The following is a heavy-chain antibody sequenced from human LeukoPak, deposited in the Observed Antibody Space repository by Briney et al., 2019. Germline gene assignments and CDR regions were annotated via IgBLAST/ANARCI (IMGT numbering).Heavy chain of an antibody. Sequence: PGGSLRLSCAASGFTFSSYSMNWVRQAPGKGLEWVSYISSSSSTIYYRDSVKGRFTISRDSAKNSLYLQMNSLRDEDMAVYYCTPHRDGNYPFDYWGQGTLVTVSS. CDR3: TPHRDGNYPFDY. J-gene: IGHJ4*02. D-gene: IGHD1-7*01. V-gene: IGHV3-48*02. CDR1: GFTFSSYS. CDR2: ISSSSSTI.